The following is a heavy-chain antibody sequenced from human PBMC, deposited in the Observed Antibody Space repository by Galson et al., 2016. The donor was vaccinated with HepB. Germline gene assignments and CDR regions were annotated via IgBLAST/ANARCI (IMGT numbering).Heavy chain of an antibody. CDR3: ARIPKPGPGPFGYFAH. D-gene: IGHD1-14*01. Sequence: LTCTVSGGSITNNYWTWIRQPPGKGLEWIGYLYNSVGTKCNPSLESRVTITGDTSKNQFSLRLSSVTAADTAVYYCARIPKPGPGPFGYFAHWGQGILVTGAS. CDR2: LYNSVGT. CDR1: GGSITNNY. J-gene: IGHJ4*02. V-gene: IGHV4-59*01.